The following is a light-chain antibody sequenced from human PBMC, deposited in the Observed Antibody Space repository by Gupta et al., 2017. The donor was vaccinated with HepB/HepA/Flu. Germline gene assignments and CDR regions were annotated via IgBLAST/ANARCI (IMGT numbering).Light chain of an antibody. Sequence: QSALTQPIPASRAPVQSITTSSTRTNSDVGFYNYFSWCQQHPGRVPKVMIFYVANRPSGVPHRFSGSKSGNTASLTISGLQAEDEADYYCTSYTSSSTVVFGGGTKLTVL. CDR2: YVA. J-gene: IGLJ2*01. CDR3: TSYTSSSTVV. CDR1: NSDVGFYNY. V-gene: IGLV2-14*03.